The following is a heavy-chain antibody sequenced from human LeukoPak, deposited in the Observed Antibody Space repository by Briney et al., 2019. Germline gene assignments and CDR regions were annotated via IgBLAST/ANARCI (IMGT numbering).Heavy chain of an antibody. Sequence: ASVKVSCKASGYTFTGYYMHWVRQAPGQGLVWMGWINPNSGGTNYAHKFQGRVTMTRDTSISTAYMELSRLRSDDTAVYYCAREQQLVGNDYWGQGTLVTVSS. J-gene: IGHJ4*02. CDR3: AREQQLVGNDY. CDR1: GYTFTGYY. V-gene: IGHV1-2*07. CDR2: INPNSGGT. D-gene: IGHD6-13*01.